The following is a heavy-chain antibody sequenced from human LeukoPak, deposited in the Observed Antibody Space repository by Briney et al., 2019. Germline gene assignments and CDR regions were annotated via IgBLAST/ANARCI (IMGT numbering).Heavy chain of an antibody. D-gene: IGHD1-26*01. CDR1: GFTFSSYG. CDR2: IWYDGSNK. CDR3: ARDVISGASYVIGI. Sequence: GGSLRLSCAASGFTFSSYGIHWVRQAPGKGLEWVAVIWYDGSNKYYADSVKGRFTISRDNSKNTLYLQMNSLRAEDTAVYYCARDVISGASYVIGIWGQGTMVTVST. V-gene: IGHV3-33*01. J-gene: IGHJ3*02.